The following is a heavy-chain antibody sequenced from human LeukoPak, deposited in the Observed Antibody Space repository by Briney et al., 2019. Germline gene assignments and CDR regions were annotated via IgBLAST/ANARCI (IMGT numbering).Heavy chain of an antibody. D-gene: IGHD6-19*01. CDR2: IYYSGST. CDR1: GGYISSYY. Sequence: SETLSLTCTVSGGYISSYYWSWIRQPPGKGLEWIGYIYYSGSTNYNPSLKSRVTISVDTSKNQFSLKLSSVTAADTAVYYCARVAVADHYFDYWGQGTLVTVSS. J-gene: IGHJ4*02. V-gene: IGHV4-59*01. CDR3: ARVAVADHYFDY.